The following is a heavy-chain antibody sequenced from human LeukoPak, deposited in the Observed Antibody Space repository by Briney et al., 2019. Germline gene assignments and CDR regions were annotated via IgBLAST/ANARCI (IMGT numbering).Heavy chain of an antibody. CDR1: GFTLSSYW. D-gene: IGHD2-15*01. CDR3: ANYGNRGSADY. Sequence: GGSLRLSCAASGFTLSSYWMHWVRQAPGKGLVWVARINSDGSSTSYADSVKGRFTISRDNAKNTLYLQMNSLRAEDTAVYYCANYGNRGSADYWGQGTLVTVSS. J-gene: IGHJ4*02. CDR2: INSDGSST. V-gene: IGHV3-74*01.